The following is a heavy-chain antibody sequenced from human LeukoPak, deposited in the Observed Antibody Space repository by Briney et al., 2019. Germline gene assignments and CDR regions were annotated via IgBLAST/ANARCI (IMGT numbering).Heavy chain of an antibody. V-gene: IGHV3-73*01. CDR2: IRRKANSYAT. CDR1: GFTFSDSA. CDR3: TRRGSSSYTGSDY. Sequence: PGGSPRLSCAPSGFTFSDSAIHWVRPASGKGLEWVGHIRRKANSYATVYAASVKGRFTISRDDSKNTAYLQMNSLKTEDTAVYYCTRRGSSSYTGSDYWGQGTLVTVSS. J-gene: IGHJ4*02. D-gene: IGHD3-16*02.